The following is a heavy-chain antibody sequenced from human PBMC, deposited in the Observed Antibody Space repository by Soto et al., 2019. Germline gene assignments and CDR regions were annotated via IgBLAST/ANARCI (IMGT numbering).Heavy chain of an antibody. CDR3: ARDRVAVAGTEGDAFDL. D-gene: IGHD6-19*01. CDR1: GGTFSSYA. V-gene: IGHV1-69*13. J-gene: IGHJ3*01. Sequence: SVKVSCKASGGTFSSYAISWVRQAPGQGLEWMGGIIPIFGTANYAQKFQGRVTITADESTSTAYMELSSLRSEDTAVYYCARDRVAVAGTEGDAFDLWGQGTMVNVSS. CDR2: IIPIFGTA.